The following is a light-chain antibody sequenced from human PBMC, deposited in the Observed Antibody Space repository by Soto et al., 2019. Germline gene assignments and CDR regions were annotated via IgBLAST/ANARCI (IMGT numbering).Light chain of an antibody. CDR3: QQYNGYWT. J-gene: IGKJ1*01. V-gene: IGKV1-5*03. Sequence: DIQMTQSPSTLSASVGDRVTITCRASQSISGSLAWYQQKPGKAPKLLIYEASNLKSGVPSRFSGSGSGTEYTLTISSLQPDDSASYYCQQYNGYWTCGQGTRVEIK. CDR2: EAS. CDR1: QSISGS.